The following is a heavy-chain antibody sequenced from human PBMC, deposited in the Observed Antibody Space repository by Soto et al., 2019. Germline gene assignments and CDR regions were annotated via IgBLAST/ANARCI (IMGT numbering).Heavy chain of an antibody. CDR1: GGTFSSYT. Sequence: SVKVSCKASGGTFSSYTISWVRQAPGQGLEWMGRIIPILGIANYAQKFQGRVTITADKSTSTAYMELRSLRSDDTAVYYCARDDSSRVSGMDVWGQGTTVTVSS. CDR2: IIPILGIA. CDR3: ARDDSSRVSGMDV. J-gene: IGHJ6*02. D-gene: IGHD6-13*01. V-gene: IGHV1-69*04.